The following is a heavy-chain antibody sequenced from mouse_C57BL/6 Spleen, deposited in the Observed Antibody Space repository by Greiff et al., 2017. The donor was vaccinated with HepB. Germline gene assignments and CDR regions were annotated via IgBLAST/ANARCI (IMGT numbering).Heavy chain of an antibody. CDR3: ARSNPGSSYYFDY. Sequence: VQLQQSGPELVKPGASVKISCKASGYAFSSSWMNWVKQRPGKGLEWIGRIYPGDGDTNYNGKFKGKATLTADKSSSTAYMQLSSLTSEDSAVYFCARSNPGSSYYFDYWGQGTTLTVSS. CDR1: GYAFSSSW. V-gene: IGHV1-82*01. J-gene: IGHJ2*01. D-gene: IGHD1-1*01. CDR2: IYPGDGDT.